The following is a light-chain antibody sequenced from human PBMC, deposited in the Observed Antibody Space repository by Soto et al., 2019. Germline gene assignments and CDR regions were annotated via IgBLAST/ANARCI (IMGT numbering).Light chain of an antibody. CDR3: IPRHI. V-gene: IGLV2-14*03. Sequence: QSALTQPASVSGSPGQSITISFTGSSSDVGGFNYVSWYQQHPGKAPKLIIYDVTNRPSGVSNRFSGSKSDNTASLTISGLQAEDEADYYCIPRHIFGGGTKLTVL. CDR2: DVT. CDR1: SSDVGGFNY. J-gene: IGLJ2*01.